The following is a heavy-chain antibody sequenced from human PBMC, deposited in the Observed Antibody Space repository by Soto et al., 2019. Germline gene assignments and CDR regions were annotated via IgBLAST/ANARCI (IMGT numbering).Heavy chain of an antibody. V-gene: IGHV1-18*01. J-gene: IGHJ4*02. CDR1: GYTFTSYG. D-gene: IGHD2-2*01. CDR3: ASLHCISTSCYVGNLDY. Sequence: QVQLVQSGAEVKKPGASVKVSCKASGYTFTSYGISWVRQAPGQGLEWMGWISAYNGNTNYAQKLQGRVTMTTDTTTSTAYMELRSLNSDDTAVYYCASLHCISTSCYVGNLDYWGQGTLVTVSS. CDR2: ISAYNGNT.